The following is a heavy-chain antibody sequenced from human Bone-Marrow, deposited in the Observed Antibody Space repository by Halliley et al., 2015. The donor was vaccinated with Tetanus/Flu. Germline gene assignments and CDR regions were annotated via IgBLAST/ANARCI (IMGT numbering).Heavy chain of an antibody. CDR3: AKRNYCSSSTCCFDY. CDR1: GFTFSSYA. V-gene: IGHV3-23*01. CDR2: ISGSGDNT. Sequence: SLRLSCAASGFTFSSYAMSWVRQAPGKGLEWVSLISGSGDNTYFADSVKGRFIISRDNSKNTLYLQMNSLRAEDTAVYYCAKRNYCSSSTCCFDYWGQGTLVTVSS. J-gene: IGHJ4*02. D-gene: IGHD2-2*01.